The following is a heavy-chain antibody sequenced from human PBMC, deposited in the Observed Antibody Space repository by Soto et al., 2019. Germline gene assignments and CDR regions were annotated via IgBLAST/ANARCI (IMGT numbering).Heavy chain of an antibody. CDR3: ARDRWAVAAYDAFDI. J-gene: IGHJ3*02. V-gene: IGHV3-21*01. CDR2: ISRSSSYI. D-gene: IGHD6-19*01. CDR1: GFTFSSYS. Sequence: EVQLVESGGGLVKPGGSLRLSCAASGFTFSSYSMNWVRQAPGKGLEWVSSISRSSSYIYYADSVKGRFTISRHNAKNSLYPQMNSLRAEDTAVYYCARDRWAVAAYDAFDIWGQGTMVTVSS.